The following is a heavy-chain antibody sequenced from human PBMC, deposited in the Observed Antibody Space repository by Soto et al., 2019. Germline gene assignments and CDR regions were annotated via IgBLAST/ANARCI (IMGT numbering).Heavy chain of an antibody. CDR1: GFTFSSYG. D-gene: IGHD1-7*01. Sequence: GGSLRLSCAASGFTFSSYGMHWVRQAPGKGLEWVAVIWYDGSNKYYADSVKGRFTISRDNSKNTLYLQMNSLRAEDTAVYYCARDGNYGYAFDIWGQGTMVTVSS. CDR2: IWYDGSNK. CDR3: ARDGNYGYAFDI. J-gene: IGHJ3*02. V-gene: IGHV3-33*01.